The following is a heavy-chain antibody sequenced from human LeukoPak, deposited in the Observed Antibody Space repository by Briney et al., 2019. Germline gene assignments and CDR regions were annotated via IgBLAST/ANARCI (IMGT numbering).Heavy chain of an antibody. CDR3: AKTFGIAAAGNIFDYGMDV. CDR2: ISYDGSNK. V-gene: IGHV3-30*18. J-gene: IGHJ6*02. CDR1: GFTFSSYG. Sequence: PGGSLRLSCAASGFTFSSYGMPWVRQAPGKGLEWVAVISYDGSNKYYADSVKGRFTISRDNSKNTLYLQMNSLRAEDTAVYYCAKTFGIAAAGNIFDYGMDVWGQGTTVTVSS. D-gene: IGHD6-13*01.